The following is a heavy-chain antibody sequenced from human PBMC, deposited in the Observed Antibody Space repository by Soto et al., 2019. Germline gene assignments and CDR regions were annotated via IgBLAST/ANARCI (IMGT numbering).Heavy chain of an antibody. J-gene: IGHJ6*02. CDR2: ITYEGSQI. CDR1: GFTFPRFG. V-gene: IGHV3-30*18. D-gene: IGHD7-27*01. CDR3: AKGRGEMNWANYYGLDV. Sequence: QVQLVESGGGVVQPGRSLRLSCAASGFTFPRFGMHWVRQAPGKGLEWVALITYEGSQIYYADAVKGRFTISRDNGDNTLSLPMDNLRTEDTATYFCAKGRGEMNWANYYGLDVWGQGTTVTVSS.